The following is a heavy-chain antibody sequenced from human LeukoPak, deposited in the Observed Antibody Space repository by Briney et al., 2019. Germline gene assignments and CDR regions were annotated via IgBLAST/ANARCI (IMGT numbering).Heavy chain of an antibody. J-gene: IGHJ6*02. CDR3: ARRAYSGSPYYYYGMDV. V-gene: IGHV5-51*01. CDR1: GYSFTSYW. D-gene: IGHD1-26*01. Sequence: GESPKISCKVSGYSFTSYWIAWVRQMPGKGLEWMGIIYPADSETKYSPSFQGQVTISVDKSISTAYLQWSSLKASDTAMYYCARRAYSGSPYYYYGMDVWGQGTTVIVSS. CDR2: IYPADSET.